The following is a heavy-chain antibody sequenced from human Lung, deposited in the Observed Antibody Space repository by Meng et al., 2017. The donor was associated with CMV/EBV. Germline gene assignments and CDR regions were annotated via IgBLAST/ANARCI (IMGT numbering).Heavy chain of an antibody. V-gene: IGHV4-31*02. Sequence: SSSSDAYDWGRNRQEPVKGWEGIRYNCYSGSNNHNPYIESRVTMYVDTSKIQFSLSLSSVTDADTDIYYRARTALFTAKIDSWGQGTLVTVSS. D-gene: IGHD2-21*02. CDR1: SSSSDAYD. J-gene: IGHJ4*02. CDR2: NCYSGSN. CDR3: ARTALFTAKIDS.